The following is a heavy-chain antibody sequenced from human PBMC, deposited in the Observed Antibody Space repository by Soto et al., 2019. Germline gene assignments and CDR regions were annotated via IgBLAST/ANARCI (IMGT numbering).Heavy chain of an antibody. Sequence: SETLSLTCTVSGGSVSSGSYYWSWIRQPPGKGLEWIGYIYYSGSTNYNPSLKSRVTISVDTSKNQFSLKLSSVTAADTAVYYCGREGDGYIKMSWGQGTLVTVSS. CDR3: GREGDGYIKMS. J-gene: IGHJ5*02. CDR1: GGSVSSGSYY. V-gene: IGHV4-61*01. D-gene: IGHD5-12*01. CDR2: IYYSGST.